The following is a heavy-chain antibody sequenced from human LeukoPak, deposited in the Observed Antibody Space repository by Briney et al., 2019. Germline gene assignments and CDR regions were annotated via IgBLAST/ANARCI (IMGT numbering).Heavy chain of an antibody. CDR1: GYSISSGFY. J-gene: IGHJ4*02. CDR2: IYHSGST. V-gene: IGHV4-38-2*01. CDR3: ARPSGQYYYGSGTEFHY. Sequence: SETLSLTCAVSGYSISSGFYWGWIRQPPGKGLEWVGSIYHSGSTYYNPSLKSRVTISVDTSKNQFSLQLSSVTAADTAVYYCARPSGQYYYGSGTEFHYWGQGTLVTVSS. D-gene: IGHD3-10*01.